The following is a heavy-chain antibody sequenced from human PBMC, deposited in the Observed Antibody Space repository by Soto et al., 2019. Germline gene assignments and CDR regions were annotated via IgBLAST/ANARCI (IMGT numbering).Heavy chain of an antibody. Sequence: QVQLVQSGAEVKKPGSSVKVSCKVFGGTFSSYAISWVRQAPGQGLEWMGGIISMFGSANYAQKFQGRVTITADESTSTAHMEMSSLRSEDTAVYYCARESVGDPGWIYFYYYGMDVWGQGTTVTVSS. J-gene: IGHJ6*02. CDR3: ARESVGDPGWIYFYYYGMDV. D-gene: IGHD1-7*01. CDR1: GGTFSSYA. CDR2: IISMFGSA. V-gene: IGHV1-69*01.